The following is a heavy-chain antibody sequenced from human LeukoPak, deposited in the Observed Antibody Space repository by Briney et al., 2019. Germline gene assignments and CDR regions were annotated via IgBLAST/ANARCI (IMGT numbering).Heavy chain of an antibody. J-gene: IGHJ4*02. D-gene: IGHD5-12*01. Sequence: SETLSLTCTVSGASITSGGHYWGWIRQQRGKGLEWIGYIYYSGNTYYNPTLKSRVTISVDTSKNQFSLKVSSVTAADTAVYYCARSAESGYADFDYWGQGTLVTVSS. CDR2: IYYSGNT. CDR1: GASITSGGHY. CDR3: ARSAESGYADFDY. V-gene: IGHV4-31*03.